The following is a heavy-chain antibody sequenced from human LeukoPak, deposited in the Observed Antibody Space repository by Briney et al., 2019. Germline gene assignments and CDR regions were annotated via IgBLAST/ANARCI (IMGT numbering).Heavy chain of an antibody. D-gene: IGHD4-11*01. V-gene: IGHV1-69*04. CDR1: GGTFSSYA. CDR2: FIPLLTLA. Sequence: SVKVSCKASGGTFSSYAINWVRQAPGQGLEWMGRFIPLLTLANYAQKFQGRVTLTSDTSTSTAYMELRSLRSDDTAVYYCAKTALHDIHSGDYYYYYHIDVWGKGTTVTVSS. J-gene: IGHJ6*03. CDR3: AKTALHDIHSGDYYYYYHIDV.